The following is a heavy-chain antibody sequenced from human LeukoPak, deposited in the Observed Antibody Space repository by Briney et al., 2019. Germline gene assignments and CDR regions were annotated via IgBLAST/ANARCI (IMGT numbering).Heavy chain of an antibody. CDR2: IYHSGTT. D-gene: IGHD3-22*01. CDR3: ANSWYYLDSSGLPKSDAFDR. J-gene: IGHJ3*01. V-gene: IGHV4-38-2*01. Sequence: SETLSLTCAVSGGPISSGAYWGWVRQPPGKGLEWIGTIYHSGTTYYNPSLKSRVTISIDTSKNQFSLKLSSVTAADTAVYYCANSWYYLDSSGLPKSDAFDRRGQGTLVTVSS. CDR1: GGPISSGAY.